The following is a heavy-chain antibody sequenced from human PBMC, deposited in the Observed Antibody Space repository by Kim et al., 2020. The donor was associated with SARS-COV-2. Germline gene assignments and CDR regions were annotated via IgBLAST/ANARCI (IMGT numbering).Heavy chain of an antibody. Sequence: SETLSLTCTVSGGSISSYYWSWIRQPPGKGLEWIGYIYYSGSTNYNPSLKSRVTISVDTSKNQFSLKLSSVTAADTAVYYCARFRFVTIFGVVIKIYYGMDVWGQGTTVTVSS. CDR2: IYYSGST. D-gene: IGHD3-3*01. V-gene: IGHV4-59*01. CDR3: ARFRFVTIFGVVIKIYYGMDV. CDR1: GGSISSYY. J-gene: IGHJ6*02.